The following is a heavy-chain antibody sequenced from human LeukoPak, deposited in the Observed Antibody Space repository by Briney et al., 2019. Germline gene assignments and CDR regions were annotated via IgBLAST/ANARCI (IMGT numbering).Heavy chain of an antibody. CDR1: GYTFTSYG. CDR2: ISAYNGNT. CDR3: ARDCSGGSCYSTVDY. Sequence: ASVKVSCKASGYTFTSYGISWVRQAPGQGLEWMGWISAYNGNTNYAQKLQGRVTMTTDTSTSTAYMELRSLRSDDTAVYYCARDCSGGSCYSTVDYWGREPWSPSPQ. D-gene: IGHD2-15*01. V-gene: IGHV1-18*04. J-gene: IGHJ4*02.